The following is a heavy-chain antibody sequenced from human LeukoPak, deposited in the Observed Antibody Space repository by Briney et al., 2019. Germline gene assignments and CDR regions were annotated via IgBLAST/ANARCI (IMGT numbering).Heavy chain of an antibody. Sequence: SETLSLTCTVSGGSISSGGYYWSWIRQHPGKGLEWIGCIYYSGSTNYNPSLKSRVTISVDTSKNQFSLKLSSVTAADTAVYYCARSFSSSAEFDYWGQGTLVTVSS. J-gene: IGHJ4*02. CDR1: GGSISSGGYY. V-gene: IGHV4-61*08. CDR2: IYYSGST. D-gene: IGHD6-6*01. CDR3: ARSFSSSAEFDY.